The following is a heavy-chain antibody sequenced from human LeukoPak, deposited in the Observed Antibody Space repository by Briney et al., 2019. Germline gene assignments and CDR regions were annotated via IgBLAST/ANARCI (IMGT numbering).Heavy chain of an antibody. Sequence: GGSLRLSCAASGFTFNNHDMSWVRQAPGKGLQWVSAISGNGGRTYYADSVNGRFTISRDNSKNMLYLQMNSLRAEDTAVYYCARVILFPRDPYDYWGQGTLVTVSS. CDR1: GFTFNNHD. CDR2: ISGNGGRT. J-gene: IGHJ4*02. V-gene: IGHV3-23*01. CDR3: ARVILFPRDPYDY.